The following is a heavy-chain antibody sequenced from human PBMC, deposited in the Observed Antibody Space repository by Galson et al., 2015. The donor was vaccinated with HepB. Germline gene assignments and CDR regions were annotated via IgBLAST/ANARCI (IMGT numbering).Heavy chain of an antibody. D-gene: IGHD1-26*01. J-gene: IGHJ4*02. CDR2: ISYSGTT. CDR1: GGSISRYS. Sequence: ETLSLTCTVSGGSISRYSWSWIRQPPGKGLECIGCISYSGTTNYNPSPRGRVTISVDTAKRQFSLSLTSVTPADTAVYYCARVAPEDSWEFPSRRVDSWGQGTLVTVSS. V-gene: IGHV4-59*01. CDR3: ARVAPEDSWEFPSRRVDS.